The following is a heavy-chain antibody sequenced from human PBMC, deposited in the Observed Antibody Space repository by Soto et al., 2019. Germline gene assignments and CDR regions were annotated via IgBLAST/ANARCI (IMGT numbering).Heavy chain of an antibody. D-gene: IGHD3-16*01. CDR1: GASIKNNAHY. CDR2: IFWSGST. Sequence: QVQLQESGPGLVKPSQTLSLTCSVSGASIKNNAHYWSWIRQHPGRGLEWIGYIFWSGSTYYNPSLMSRLTILVGSSEFSLMLDSVTDADTAVYFCARGLCLGGNCFRGGVHFDVWGHGTLVTVSS. J-gene: IGHJ3*01. CDR3: ARGLCLGGNCFRGGVHFDV. V-gene: IGHV4-31*02.